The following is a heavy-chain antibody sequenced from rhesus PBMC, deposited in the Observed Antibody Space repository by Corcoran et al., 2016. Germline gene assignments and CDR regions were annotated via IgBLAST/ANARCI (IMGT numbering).Heavy chain of an antibody. CDR1: GAPISSYW. CDR3: ARGGGAHCSDSGCSASGY. CDR2: INGNSGST. V-gene: IGHV4-80*01. J-gene: IGHJ4*01. Sequence: QVQLQESGPGPVKPSETLSLTCAGSGAPISSYWWSWTRQPPGKGLEWIGEINGNSGSTYYNPSLKSRVTISKDASKNQFSLKLSSVTAADTAVYYCARGGGAHCSDSGCSASGYWGQGVLVTVSS. D-gene: IGHD2-33*01.